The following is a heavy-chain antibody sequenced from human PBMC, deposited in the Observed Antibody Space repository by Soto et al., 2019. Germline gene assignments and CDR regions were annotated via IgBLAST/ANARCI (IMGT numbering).Heavy chain of an antibody. Sequence: GGSLRLSCAASGFTFSGSAMHWVRQASGKGLEWVGRIRSKANSYATAYAASVKGRFTISRDDSKNTAYLQMNSLKTEDTAVYYCTKVPEYSSSWYSSYYYYGMDVWGQGTTVTV. CDR2: IRSKANSYAT. V-gene: IGHV3-73*01. CDR3: TKVPEYSSSWYSSYYYYGMDV. D-gene: IGHD6-13*01. J-gene: IGHJ6*02. CDR1: GFTFSGSA.